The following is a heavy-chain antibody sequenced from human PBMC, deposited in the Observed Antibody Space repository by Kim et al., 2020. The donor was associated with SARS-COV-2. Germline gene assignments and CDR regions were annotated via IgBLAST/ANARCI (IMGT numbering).Heavy chain of an antibody. D-gene: IGHD3-22*01. V-gene: IGHV4-31*02. CDR3: ARTRITMIVVVTHFDY. J-gene: IGHJ4*02. Sequence: SLKCRVTISVDTSKNQFSLKLSSVTAADTPVYYCARTRITMIVVVTHFDYWGQGTLVTVSS.